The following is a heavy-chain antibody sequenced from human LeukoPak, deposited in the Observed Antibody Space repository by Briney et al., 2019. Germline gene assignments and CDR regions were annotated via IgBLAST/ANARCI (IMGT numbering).Heavy chain of an antibody. CDR3: AREGLGSGSDP. Sequence: PSETLSLTCTVSGYSISSGYYWGWIRQPPGKGLEWIGSIYHSGSTYYNPSLKSRVTISVDTSKNQISLKPSSVTAADTAVYYCAREGLGSGSDPWGQGTLVTVSS. CDR2: IYHSGST. V-gene: IGHV4-38-2*02. D-gene: IGHD3-10*01. J-gene: IGHJ5*02. CDR1: GYSISSGYY.